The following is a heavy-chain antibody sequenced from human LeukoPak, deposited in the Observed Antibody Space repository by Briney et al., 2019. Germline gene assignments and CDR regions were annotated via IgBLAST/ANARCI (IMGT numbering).Heavy chain of an antibody. CDR1: GFTFSSYW. Sequence: GGSLRLSCAASGFTFSSYWMHWVRQAPGKGLVWVSRINSDGSSTSYADSVKGRFTVSRDNAKNTLYLQVNSLRAEDTAVYYCARGVTGEYYFDYWGQGTLVTVSS. V-gene: IGHV3-74*01. J-gene: IGHJ4*02. CDR3: ARGVTGEYYFDY. CDR2: INSDGSST. D-gene: IGHD7-27*01.